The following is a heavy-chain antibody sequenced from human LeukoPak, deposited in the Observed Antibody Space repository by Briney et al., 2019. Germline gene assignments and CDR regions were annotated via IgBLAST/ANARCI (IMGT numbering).Heavy chain of an antibody. CDR3: ARELAAAAGAIDY. CDR1: GFTFSSYE. D-gene: IGHD6-13*01. Sequence: GGSLRLSCAASGFTFSSYEMNWVRQAPGKGLEWVSYISSSGSTIYYADSVKGRFTISRDNAKNSLYLQMNSLRAEDTAVYYCARELAAAAGAIDYWGQGTLVTVSS. J-gene: IGHJ4*02. V-gene: IGHV3-48*03. CDR2: ISSSGSTI.